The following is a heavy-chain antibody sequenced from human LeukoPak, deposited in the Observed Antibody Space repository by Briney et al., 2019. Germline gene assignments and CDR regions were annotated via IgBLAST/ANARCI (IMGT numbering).Heavy chain of an antibody. CDR3: ARATRGDLLSEF. CDR1: GYTFTSYG. D-gene: IGHD2/OR15-2a*01. Sequence: GASVKVSCKASGYTFTSYGISWVRQAPGRGLEWMGWMNPYSTNTGYARQFQGRLSMTRDISITTAYMELSSLRSEDTAVYYCARATRGDLLSEFWGQGSLITVSS. J-gene: IGHJ4*02. CDR2: MNPYSTNT. V-gene: IGHV1-8*02.